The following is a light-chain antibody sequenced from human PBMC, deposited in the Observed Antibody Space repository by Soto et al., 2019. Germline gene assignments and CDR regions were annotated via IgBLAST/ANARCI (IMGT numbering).Light chain of an antibody. CDR2: EVS. CDR1: RTDIGGSNY. CDR3: ISYSRITTLVL. J-gene: IGLJ2*01. V-gene: IGLV2-14*01. Sequence: QSALTQPASVSGSPGQSITISCTGTRTDIGGSNYVSWHQQHSGEAPKLLIYEVSNRPSGVSNRFSASKSGNTASLTISGLQTEDEADYYCISYSRITTLVLFGGGTKLTVL.